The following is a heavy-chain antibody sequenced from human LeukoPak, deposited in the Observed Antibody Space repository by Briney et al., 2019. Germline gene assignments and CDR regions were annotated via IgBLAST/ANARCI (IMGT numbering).Heavy chain of an antibody. CDR3: ARTYITSPFDY. Sequence: GASVKDSCKASGGTFSSYAISWVRQAPGQGLEWMGWINPNSGGTNYAQKFQGRVTMTRDTSISTAYMELSRLRSDDTAVYYCARTYITSPFDYWGQGTLVTVSS. J-gene: IGHJ4*02. V-gene: IGHV1-2*02. CDR1: GGTFSSYA. CDR2: INPNSGGT. D-gene: IGHD3-16*01.